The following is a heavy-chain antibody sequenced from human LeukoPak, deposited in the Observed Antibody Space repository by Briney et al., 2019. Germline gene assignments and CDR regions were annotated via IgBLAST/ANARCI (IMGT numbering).Heavy chain of an antibody. CDR3: TTEKTFVSYYVYYIDN. CDR1: GFVFSNVW. J-gene: IGHJ4*02. CDR2: IKSEIDGGTT. V-gene: IGHV3-15*01. Sequence: AGGSLRLSCAASGFVFSNVWMSWVRQVPGKGLEWVGRIKSEIDGGTTDFAAPVKGRFTISRDDSRNRLYLQMDNLRTEDTGVYYCTTEKTFVSYYVYYIDNWGQGTLVTVSS. D-gene: IGHD3-10*01.